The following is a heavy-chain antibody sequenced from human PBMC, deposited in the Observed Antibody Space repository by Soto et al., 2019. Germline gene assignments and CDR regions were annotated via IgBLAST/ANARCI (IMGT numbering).Heavy chain of an antibody. CDR2: ISAYNGNT. V-gene: IGHV1-18*04. CDR3: ARDPRGVGATDYYYGMDV. D-gene: IGHD1-26*01. J-gene: IGHJ6*02. Sequence: VQLVQSGAEVKKPGASVKVSCKASGYTFTSYGISWVRQAPGQGLECMGWISAYNGNTNYAQKLQGRVTMTTDTSTSTAYMELRSLRSDDTAVYYCARDPRGVGATDYYYGMDVWGQGTTVTVSS. CDR1: GYTFTSYG.